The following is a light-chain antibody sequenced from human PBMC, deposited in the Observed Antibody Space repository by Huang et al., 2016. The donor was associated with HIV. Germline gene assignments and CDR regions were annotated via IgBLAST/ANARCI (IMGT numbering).Light chain of an antibody. V-gene: IGKV1-5*03. CDR3: QQYNRYST. Sequence: DIQMTQSPSTLSASVGDRVSITCRASQNIVTWLAWYQQKPGKAPKLLIYKSSLLQTGVPARFSGSGSGKEFTLTSSSLQPDDVATYYCQQYNRYSTFGQGTKVEIK. CDR2: KSS. J-gene: IGKJ1*01. CDR1: QNIVTW.